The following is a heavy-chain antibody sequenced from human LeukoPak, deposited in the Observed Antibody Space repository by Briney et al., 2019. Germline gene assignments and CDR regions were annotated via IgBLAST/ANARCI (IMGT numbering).Heavy chain of an antibody. CDR2: IYYSGST. J-gene: IGHJ4*02. V-gene: IGHV4-30-4*01. CDR3: ARDCSGGSCYLSFDY. CDR1: GGSISGGDYY. D-gene: IGHD2-15*01. Sequence: SETLSLTCTVSGGSISGGDYYWSWIRQPPGKGLEWIGYIYYSGSTYYNPSLKSRVTISVDTSKNQFSLKLSSVTAADTAVYYCARDCSGGSCYLSFDYWGQGTLVTVSS.